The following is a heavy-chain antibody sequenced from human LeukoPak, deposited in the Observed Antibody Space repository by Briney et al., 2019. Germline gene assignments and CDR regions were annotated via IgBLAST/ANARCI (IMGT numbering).Heavy chain of an antibody. V-gene: IGHV3-48*03. CDR2: ISSSGSSI. Sequence: PGGSLRLSCAASGFTFSSYEMNWVRQAPGKGLEWVSYISSSGSSIYYADSVKGRFTISRDNAKNSLYLQMNSLRAGDTAVYYCARVRQTTVTTAYYFDYWGQGTLVTVSS. CDR1: GFTFSSYE. J-gene: IGHJ4*02. D-gene: IGHD4-11*01. CDR3: ARVRQTTVTTAYYFDY.